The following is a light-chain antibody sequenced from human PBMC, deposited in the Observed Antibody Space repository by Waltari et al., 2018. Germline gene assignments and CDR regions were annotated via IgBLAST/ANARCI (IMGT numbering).Light chain of an antibody. CDR3: QQYYSALT. Sequence: DILMTQSPDSLAVSLGERATINCNSSQSVLYSSNNKNYLAWYQQKPRQPPKLLIYWASTRESGFPDRFSGSGSGTDFTLTISSLQAEDVAVYYCQQYYSALTFGGGTKVEIK. J-gene: IGKJ4*02. CDR2: WAS. V-gene: IGKV4-1*01. CDR1: QSVLYSSNNKNY.